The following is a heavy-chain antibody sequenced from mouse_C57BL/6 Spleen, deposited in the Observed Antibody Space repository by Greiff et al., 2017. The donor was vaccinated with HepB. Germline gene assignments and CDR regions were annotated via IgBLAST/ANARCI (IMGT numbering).Heavy chain of an antibody. CDR3: AGDGDWGFAY. CDR2: IDPYDSYT. D-gene: IGHD2-13*01. J-gene: IGHJ3*01. CDR1: GYTFTSYW. V-gene: IGHV1-59*01. Sequence: QVQLQQPGAELVRPGTSVKMSCKASGYTFTSYWMHRVKQRPGQGLEWIGVIDPYDSYTNYNQKFKGKATLTVDTSSSTAYMQLSSLTSEDSAVYDCAGDGDWGFAYWGQATLVTVSA.